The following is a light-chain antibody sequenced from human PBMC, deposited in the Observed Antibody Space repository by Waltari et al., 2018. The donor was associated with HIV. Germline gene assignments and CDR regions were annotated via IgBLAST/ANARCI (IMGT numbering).Light chain of an antibody. CDR3: ATCEDSLSGRWV. Sequence: QSVLTQPPSASGSPGQRGTISCFGSTSNIGTNHVYWYQQLPGAAPRPLIYKNSQRPQGVPGRSSGSKAGTSASLAIIWLRSEYEAEDYCATCEDSLSGRWVFGGGTKLTVL. J-gene: IGLJ3*02. CDR2: KNS. CDR1: TSNIGTNH. V-gene: IGLV1-47*01.